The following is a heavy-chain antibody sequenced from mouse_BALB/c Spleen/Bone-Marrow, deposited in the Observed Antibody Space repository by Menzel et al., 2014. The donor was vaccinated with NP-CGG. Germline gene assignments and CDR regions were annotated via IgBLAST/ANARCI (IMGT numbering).Heavy chain of an antibody. J-gene: IGHJ3*01. CDR1: GYSFTSYW. Sequence: SVXMSCKASGYSFTSYWMHWVKQRPGQGLEWIGVIYLGNSDTSYNQKFKGKAKLTAVTSASTAYMELSSLTNEDSAVYYCTRRNYRYDGFACWGQGTLVTVSA. CDR3: TRRNYRYDGFAC. V-gene: IGHV1-5*01. CDR2: IYLGNSDT. D-gene: IGHD2-14*01.